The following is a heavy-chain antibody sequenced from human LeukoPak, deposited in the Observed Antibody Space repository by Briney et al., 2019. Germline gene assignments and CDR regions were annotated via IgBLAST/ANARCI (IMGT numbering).Heavy chain of an antibody. J-gene: IGHJ4*02. Sequence: PGGSLRLSCAASGFTFSDYYMSWIRQAPGKGLEWVSYISSSGSTIYYADSVKGRFTISTDNSKNTLYLEMSSLRVDDAAIYYCARSVWGSYHFDYWGQGTRVTVSS. CDR3: ARSVWGSYHFDY. D-gene: IGHD3-16*01. CDR2: ISSSGSTI. CDR1: GFTFSDYY. V-gene: IGHV3-11*01.